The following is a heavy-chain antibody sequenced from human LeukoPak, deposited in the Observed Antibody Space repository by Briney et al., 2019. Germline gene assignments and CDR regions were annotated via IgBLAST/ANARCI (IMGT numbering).Heavy chain of an antibody. J-gene: IGHJ4*02. CDR3: AMGYYYGSGSQTDLFDY. CDR2: IVSSSNII. V-gene: IGHV3-48*01. CDR1: GFTFSSYT. D-gene: IGHD3-10*01. Sequence: GGSLRLSCAASGFTFSSYTMNWVRQAPGKGLEWVSYIVSSSNIIHYADSVKGRFTISRDNAENSLYLQMNSLRAEDTAVYYCAMGYYYGSGSQTDLFDYWGQGTLVTVSS.